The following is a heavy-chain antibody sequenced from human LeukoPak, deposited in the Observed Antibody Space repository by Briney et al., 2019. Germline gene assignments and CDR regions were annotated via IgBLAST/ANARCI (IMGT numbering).Heavy chain of an antibody. CDR3: ARVRYCGGDCTSYMDV. CDR2: ISDSGSS. V-gene: IGHV4-59*01. D-gene: IGHD2-21*02. CDR1: GGPISSYY. Sequence: SETLSLTCTVSGGPISSYYWSWIRQPPGKGLEWIGYISDSGSSNYNPSLKSRVTISVDTSKKQFSLNLYSVTAADTAFYYCARVRYCGGDCTSYMDVWGKGTTVTVSS. J-gene: IGHJ6*03.